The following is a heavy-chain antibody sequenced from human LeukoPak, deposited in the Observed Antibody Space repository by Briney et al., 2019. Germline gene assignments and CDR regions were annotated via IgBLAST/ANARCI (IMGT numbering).Heavy chain of an antibody. Sequence: GGSLRLSCAAAGFTFSDYYMNWIRQTPGKGLEWVSYISGIGGYTNYADSVKGRFTISRDNGKNSLYLLMNSLRAEDTAVYYCTRNDNWGGSSSYPDYWGQGTLVTVSS. CDR2: ISGIGGYT. D-gene: IGHD6-6*01. J-gene: IGHJ4*02. CDR1: GFTFSDYY. V-gene: IGHV3-11*06. CDR3: TRNDNWGGSSSYPDY.